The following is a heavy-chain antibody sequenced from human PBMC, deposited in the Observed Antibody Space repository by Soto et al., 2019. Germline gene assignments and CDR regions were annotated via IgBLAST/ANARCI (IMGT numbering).Heavy chain of an antibody. J-gene: IGHJ4*02. CDR1: GGSFSGYY. CDR3: ARLLEFTVTAYFDY. D-gene: IGHD2-21*02. CDR2: INHSGST. V-gene: IGHV4-34*01. Sequence: TSETLSLTCAVYGGSFSGYYWSWIRQPPGKGLEWIGEINHSGSTNYNPSLKSRVTISVDTSKNQFSLKLSSVTAADTAVYYCARLLEFTVTAYFDYWGQGTLVTVSS.